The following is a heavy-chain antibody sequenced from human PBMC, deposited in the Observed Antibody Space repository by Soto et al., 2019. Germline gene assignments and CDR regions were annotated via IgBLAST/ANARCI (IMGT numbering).Heavy chain of an antibody. CDR1: GFTFSSYG. Sequence: GGSLRLSCAASGFTFSSYGMHWVRQAPGKGLEWVAVISYDGSNKYYADSVKGRFTISRDNSKNTLYLQMNSLRAEDTAVYYCAKDPEEYSGYDFLEYSSGWYDHYFDYWGQGTLVTVSS. D-gene: IGHD6-19*01. J-gene: IGHJ4*02. CDR3: AKDPEEYSGYDFLEYSSGWYDHYFDY. CDR2: ISYDGSNK. V-gene: IGHV3-30*18.